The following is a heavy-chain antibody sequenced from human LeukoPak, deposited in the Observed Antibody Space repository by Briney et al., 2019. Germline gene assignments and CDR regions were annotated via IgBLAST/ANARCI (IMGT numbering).Heavy chain of an antibody. J-gene: IGHJ4*02. Sequence: SQTLSLTCTVSGSSISNYYWGWIRQAPGKGLEWIGSIYYSGNTYYNSSLKSRVTISLDTSKNQFSLKLSSVTAADTAVYYCAREWSNCTNGVCYQGLDYWGQGTLVTVSS. D-gene: IGHD2-8*01. CDR1: GSSISNYY. V-gene: IGHV4-39*07. CDR3: AREWSNCTNGVCYQGLDY. CDR2: IYYSGNT.